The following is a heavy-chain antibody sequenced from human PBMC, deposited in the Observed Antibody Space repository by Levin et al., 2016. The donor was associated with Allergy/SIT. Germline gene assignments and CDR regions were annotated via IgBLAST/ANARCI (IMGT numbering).Heavy chain of an antibody. Sequence: SETLSLTCTVSGGSISSYYWSWIRQPPGKGLEWIGYIYYSGSTNYNPSLKSRVTISVDTSKNQFSLKLSSVTAADTAVYYCARQRSSPDYYYYYGMDVWGQGTTVTVSS. CDR2: IYYSGST. D-gene: IGHD1-26*01. V-gene: IGHV4-59*08. CDR3: ARQRSSPDYYYYYGMDV. J-gene: IGHJ6*02. CDR1: GGSISSYY.